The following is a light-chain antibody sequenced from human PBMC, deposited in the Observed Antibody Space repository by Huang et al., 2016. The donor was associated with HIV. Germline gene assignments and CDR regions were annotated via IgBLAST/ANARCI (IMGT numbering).Light chain of an antibody. CDR3: QQYYSIPQT. CDR2: WAS. J-gene: IGKJ1*01. CDR1: QSVYYSSNSKNY. V-gene: IGKV4-1*01. Sequence: DIVLTQSPDSLAVSMGERATIKCRSSQSVYYSSNSKNYLAWFQQKPGQAHRLLIYWASAREAGVPDRFSGSGSGTDFTLTISSLEAEDAAVYYCQQYYSIPQTFGQGTKVEI.